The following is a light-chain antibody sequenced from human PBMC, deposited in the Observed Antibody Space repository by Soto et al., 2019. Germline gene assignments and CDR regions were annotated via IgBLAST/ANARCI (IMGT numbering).Light chain of an antibody. Sequence: EIVLTQSPGPLSLSPGERATISCRASQSVSSSYLAWYQQKPGQAPRLLIYGASSRATGIPDRFSGSGSGPDFALTISRLEPEEFAVYYCQQYGSSRTFGQGTKVEIK. CDR3: QQYGSSRT. J-gene: IGKJ1*01. CDR2: GAS. CDR1: QSVSSSY. V-gene: IGKV3-20*01.